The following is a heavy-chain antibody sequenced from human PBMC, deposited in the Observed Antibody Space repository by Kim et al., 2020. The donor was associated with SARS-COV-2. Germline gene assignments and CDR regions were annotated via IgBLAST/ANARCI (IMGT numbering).Heavy chain of an antibody. CDR3: ALIMDREKSFNI. D-gene: IGHD3-10*01. V-gene: IGHV3-48*03. CDR1: TFAFSIYK. J-gene: IGHJ3*02. Sequence: GGSLRLSCAASTFAFSIYKMNWLRQAPGKGLEWLSYISNTGDTVYYAESVEGRFTISRDNANNSLFLQMDSLRVEDTAVYYCALIMDREKSFNIWGKGTVVTVSS. CDR2: ISNTGDTV.